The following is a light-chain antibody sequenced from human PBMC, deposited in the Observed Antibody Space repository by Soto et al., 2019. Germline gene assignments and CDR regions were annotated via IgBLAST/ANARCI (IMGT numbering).Light chain of an antibody. CDR2: GAS. Sequence: EILLTQSPGTLSLSPGERATLSCRASQSVSSSYLSWYQLKPGQDPRLLIYGASSRATGIPDRFSGSGSGTDFTLTISRLEPEDFAVYYCQQYGYAFRAFGQGTKVEL. J-gene: IGKJ1*01. CDR3: QQYGYAFRA. V-gene: IGKV3-20*01. CDR1: QSVSSSY.